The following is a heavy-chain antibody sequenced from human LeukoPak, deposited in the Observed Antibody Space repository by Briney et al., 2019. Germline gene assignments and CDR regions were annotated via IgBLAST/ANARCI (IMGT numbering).Heavy chain of an antibody. CDR2: ICQSGST. Sequence: SETLSLTCTVSGGSFSSGGYYWIWIRQHPGKGLEWIGYICQSGSTYYNPSLKSRVTISVDTSKNQFSLKLSSVTAADTAVYYCARGFRGTADYWGQGTLVTVSS. V-gene: IGHV4-31*03. J-gene: IGHJ4*02. CDR3: ARGFRGTADY. CDR1: GGSFSSGGYY. D-gene: IGHD1-1*01.